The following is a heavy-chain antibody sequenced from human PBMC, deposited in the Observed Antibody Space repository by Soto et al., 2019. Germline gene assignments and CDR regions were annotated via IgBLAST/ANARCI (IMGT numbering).Heavy chain of an antibody. CDR1: GFTFDDYA. Sequence: GGSLRLSCAASGFTFDDYAMHWVRQAPGKGLEWVSGISWNSGSIGYADSVKGRFTISRDNAKNSLYLQVNSLRAEDTALYYCARRTNYFAYWGQGTLVTVSS. D-gene: IGHD2-8*01. J-gene: IGHJ4*02. V-gene: IGHV3-9*01. CDR3: ARRTNYFAY. CDR2: ISWNSGSI.